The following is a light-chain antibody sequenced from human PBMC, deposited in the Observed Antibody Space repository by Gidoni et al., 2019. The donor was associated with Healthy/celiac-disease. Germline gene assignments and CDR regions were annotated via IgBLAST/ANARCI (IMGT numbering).Light chain of an antibody. V-gene: IGLV3-21*02. Sequence: SYVLTQPPSVSVAPGQTARITCGGNNIGSKSVHWYQQKPGQAPVLVVYDDSDRPSGIPERFSGSNSGNTATLTISRGEDGDEADYYCQVWDSSSDHYVFGTGTKVTVL. CDR2: DDS. J-gene: IGLJ1*01. CDR3: QVWDSSSDHYV. CDR1: NIGSKS.